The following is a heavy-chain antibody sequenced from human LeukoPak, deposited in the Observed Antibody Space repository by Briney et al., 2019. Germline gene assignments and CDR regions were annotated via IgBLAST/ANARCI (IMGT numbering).Heavy chain of an antibody. CDR1: GGTFSSYA. CDR3: ASWDRVAAAGS. J-gene: IGHJ4*02. D-gene: IGHD6-13*01. Sequence: SVKVSCKASGGTFSSYAISWVRQAPGQGLEWMGRIIPILGIANYAQKFQGRVTITADKSTSTAYMELSSLRSEDTAVYYCASWDRVAAAGSWGQGTLVTVSS. V-gene: IGHV1-69*04. CDR2: IIPILGIA.